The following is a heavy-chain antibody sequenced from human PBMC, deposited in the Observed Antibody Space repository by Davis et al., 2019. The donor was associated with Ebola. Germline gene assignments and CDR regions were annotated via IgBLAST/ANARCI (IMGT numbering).Heavy chain of an antibody. Sequence: PGGSLRLSCAASGFTFSDYYMSWIRQAPGKGLEWVSYISSSSSYTNYADSVKGRFTISRDNAKNSLYLQMNSLRAEDTAVYYCASSSGYYSPHFDYWGQGTLVTVSS. CDR3: ASSSGYYSPHFDY. D-gene: IGHD3-22*01. V-gene: IGHV3-11*06. CDR2: ISSSSSYT. J-gene: IGHJ4*02. CDR1: GFTFSDYY.